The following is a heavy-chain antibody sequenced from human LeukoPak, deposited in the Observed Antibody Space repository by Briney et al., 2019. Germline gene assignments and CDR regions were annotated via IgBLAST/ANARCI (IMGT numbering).Heavy chain of an antibody. CDR3: AELGITMIGGV. CDR1: GFTFDYYA. J-gene: IGHJ6*04. V-gene: IGHV3-9*01. Sequence: GGSLRLSCAASGFTFDYYAMHWLRQAPGKSLEWVSGISWNSGSIGYADSVKGRFTISRDNAKNSLYLQMNSLRAEDTAVYYCAELGITMIGGVWGKGTTVTISS. CDR2: ISWNSGSI. D-gene: IGHD3-10*02.